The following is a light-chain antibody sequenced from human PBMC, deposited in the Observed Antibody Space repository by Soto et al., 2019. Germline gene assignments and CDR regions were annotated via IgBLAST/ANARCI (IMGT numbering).Light chain of an antibody. CDR1: QGISSF. V-gene: IGKV1-9*01. J-gene: IGKJ3*01. CDR3: QQLNSFPIP. Sequence: IQLTQSPSSLSASVGDRVTITCRASQGISSFLAWYQQKPGKAPKLLIYGASTLQSGVPSRFSGSGSGTEFTLTIGSLQPEDFATYDCQQLNSFPIPFGPGTKVDIK. CDR2: GAS.